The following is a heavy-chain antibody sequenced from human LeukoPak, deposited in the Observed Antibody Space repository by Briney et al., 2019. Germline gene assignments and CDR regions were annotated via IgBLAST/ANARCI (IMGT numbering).Heavy chain of an antibody. Sequence: GGSLRLSCAASGFTFNHYAMHWVRQAPGKGLEWVAVISYDGSNKYHADSVKGRLTISRDNSKNTLYLQMNSLRAEDTAVYYCARDLDDYNGLPPFFQHWGLGTLVIVSS. CDR2: ISYDGSNK. CDR3: ARDLDDYNGLPPFFQH. CDR1: GFTFNHYA. V-gene: IGHV3-30-3*01. J-gene: IGHJ1*01. D-gene: IGHD5-24*01.